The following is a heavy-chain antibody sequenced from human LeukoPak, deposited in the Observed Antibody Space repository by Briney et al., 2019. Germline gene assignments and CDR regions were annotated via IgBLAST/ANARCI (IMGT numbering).Heavy chain of an antibody. CDR2: MNPNSGNT. Sequence: GASVKVSCKASGYTFTSYYMHWVRQATGQGLEWMGWMNPNSGNTGYAQKFQGRVTITRNTSISTAYMELSSLRSDDTAVYYCARDLRTYYYGSGSYPYGVFDYWGQGTLVTVSS. V-gene: IGHV1-8*03. J-gene: IGHJ4*02. CDR1: GYTFTSYY. D-gene: IGHD3-10*01. CDR3: ARDLRTYYYGSGSYPYGVFDY.